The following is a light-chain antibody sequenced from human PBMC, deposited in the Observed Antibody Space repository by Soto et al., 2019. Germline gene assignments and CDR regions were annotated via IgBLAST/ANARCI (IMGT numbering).Light chain of an antibody. CDR1: SSNIGTNY. V-gene: IGLV1-47*01. CDR3: AAWDASLSGPYVV. J-gene: IGLJ2*01. Sequence: QAVVTQPPSASGTPGQRVTISCSGSSSNIGTNYVYWYQQLPGTAPKLLIYRNNQRPSGVPDRFSGSKSGTSASLAISGLQSEDEAEYYCAAWDASLSGPYVVFGGGTKLTVL. CDR2: RNN.